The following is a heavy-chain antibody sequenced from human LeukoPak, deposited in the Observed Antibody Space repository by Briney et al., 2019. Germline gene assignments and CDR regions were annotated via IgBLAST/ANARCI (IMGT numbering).Heavy chain of an antibody. CDR2: VSTFSRYT. J-gene: IGHJ4*02. V-gene: IGHV3-11*05. D-gene: IGHD6-13*01. CDR3: ARGHISAAGNFDY. CDR1: GFTFSDHY. Sequence: GGSLRLSCATSGFTFSDHYMSWIRQAPGKGLEWVSYVSTFSRYTNYADSVKGRFTIPRDNAKNSLYLQMNSLRAEDTAVYYCARGHISAAGNFDYWGQGTLVTVSS.